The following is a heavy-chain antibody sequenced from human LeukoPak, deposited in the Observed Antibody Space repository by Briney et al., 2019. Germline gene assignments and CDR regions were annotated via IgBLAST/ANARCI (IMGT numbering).Heavy chain of an antibody. CDR3: ATLVSTRYYFDY. CDR2: INHSGST. Sequence: SETLSLTCAVYGGSFSGYYWSWIRQPPGKGLEWIGEINHSGSTNYNPSLKSRVTISIDTSRNQFSLRLTSVTAADTAVYFCATLVSTRYYFDYWGQGTLVTVSS. J-gene: IGHJ4*02. V-gene: IGHV4-34*01. CDR1: GGSFSGYY. D-gene: IGHD5/OR15-5a*01.